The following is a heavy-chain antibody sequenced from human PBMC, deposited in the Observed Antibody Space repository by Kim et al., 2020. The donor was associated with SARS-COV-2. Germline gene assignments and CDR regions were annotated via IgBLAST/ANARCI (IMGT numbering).Heavy chain of an antibody. V-gene: IGHV6-1*01. J-gene: IGHJ4*02. Sequence: IEYAPSVKGRVTINPDTAKNQFSLQMNSVSPDDTAIYYCAGGHNSGGWHGFWGEGTLVSVSS. CDR2: I. D-gene: IGHD6-25*01. CDR3: AGGHNSGGWHGF.